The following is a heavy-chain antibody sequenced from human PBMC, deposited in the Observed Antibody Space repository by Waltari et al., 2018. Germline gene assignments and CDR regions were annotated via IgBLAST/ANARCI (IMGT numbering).Heavy chain of an antibody. J-gene: IGHJ4*02. V-gene: IGHV4-39*02. Sequence: QLQLQESGPGLVKPSETLSLTCSVSGGSLVSNDYSWGWIRQPPGKGLEWIGSIDYRGTTYYNPSLQSRVTISIDTSKNHFSLRLTSVTAADTAVFFCARRRTTLTTYYFDYWGQGTLVTVSP. CDR1: GGSLVSNDYS. CDR3: ARRRTTLTTYYFDY. D-gene: IGHD4-17*01. CDR2: IDYRGTT.